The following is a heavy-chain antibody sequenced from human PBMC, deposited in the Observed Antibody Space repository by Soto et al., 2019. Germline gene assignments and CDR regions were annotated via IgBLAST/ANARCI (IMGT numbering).Heavy chain of an antibody. CDR2: ISYDGSNK. V-gene: IGHV3-30*18. CDR1: GFTFSSYG. D-gene: IGHD3-22*01. Sequence: PGGSLRLSCAASGFTFSSYGMHWVRQAPGKGLEWVAVISYDGSNKYYADSVKGRFTISRDNSKNTLYLQMNSLRAEDTAVYYCAKASQWYDSSGYYDYWGQGTLVTVSS. CDR3: AKASQWYDSSGYYDY. J-gene: IGHJ4*02.